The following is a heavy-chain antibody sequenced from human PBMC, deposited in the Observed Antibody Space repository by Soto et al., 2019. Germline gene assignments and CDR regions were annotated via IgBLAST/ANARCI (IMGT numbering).Heavy chain of an antibody. CDR3: ALLTVTTQSFDY. V-gene: IGHV3-30-3*01. J-gene: IGHJ4*02. CDR2: ISYDGSNK. CDR1: GFTFSSYA. D-gene: IGHD4-17*01. Sequence: QVQLVESGGGVVQPGRSLRLSCAASGFTFSSYAMHWVRQAPGKGLEWVAVISYDGSNKYYADSVKGRFTISRDNSKNTLYLQMNSLRAEDTAVYYCALLTVTTQSFDYWGQGTLVTVSS.